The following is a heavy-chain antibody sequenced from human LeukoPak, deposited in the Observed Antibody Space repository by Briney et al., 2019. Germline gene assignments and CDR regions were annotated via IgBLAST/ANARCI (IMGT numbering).Heavy chain of an antibody. J-gene: IGHJ4*02. D-gene: IGHD6-19*01. CDR3: ATTITYSSGWSGFDY. CDR1: GFTVSSNY. V-gene: IGHV3-66*02. CDR2: IYSGGRT. Sequence: GGSLRLSCAASGFTVSSNYMSWVRQAPGKGLEWVSVIYSGGRTYYADSVKGRFTISRDNSKNTLYLQMNSLRAEDTAVYYCATTITYSSGWSGFDYWGQGTLVTVSS.